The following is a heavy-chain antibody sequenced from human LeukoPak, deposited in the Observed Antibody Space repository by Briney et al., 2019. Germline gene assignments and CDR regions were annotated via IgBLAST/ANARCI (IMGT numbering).Heavy chain of an antibody. CDR2: INHSGST. CDR1: GGSFSGYY. V-gene: IGHV4-34*01. Sequence: SETLSLTCAVYGGSFSGYYWSWIRQPPGKGLEWIGEINHSGSTNYNPSLKSRVTISADTSKNQFSLKLSSVTAADTAVYYCARGGLSYDYDSSGYYSNDYWGQGTLVTVSS. D-gene: IGHD3-22*01. J-gene: IGHJ4*02. CDR3: ARGGLSYDYDSSGYYSNDY.